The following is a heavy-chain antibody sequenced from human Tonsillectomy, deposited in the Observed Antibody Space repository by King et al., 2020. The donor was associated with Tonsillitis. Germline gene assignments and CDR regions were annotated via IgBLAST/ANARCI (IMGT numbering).Heavy chain of an antibody. CDR1: GFTFSSYW. V-gene: IGHV3-7*03. CDR2: IKEDGRVK. Sequence: VQLVESGGGLVQPGGSLRLSCAASGFTFSSYWMNWVRQAPGKGLEWVANIKEDGRVKYYVDSVKGRFTISRDNAKSSLYFQMNSLRAEDTAVYYCARDQTYFYVTSGYYDSFDIWGQGTMVTVSS. CDR3: ARDQTYFYVTSGYYDSFDI. D-gene: IGHD3-22*01. J-gene: IGHJ3*02.